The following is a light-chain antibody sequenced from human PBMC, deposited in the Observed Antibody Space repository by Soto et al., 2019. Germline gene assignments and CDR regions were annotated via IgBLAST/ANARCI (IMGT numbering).Light chain of an antibody. CDR3: SSYTSSSLYV. J-gene: IGLJ1*01. CDR2: EVS. CDR1: SSDVGGYNY. V-gene: IGLV2-14*01. Sequence: QSALTQPASVSGSPGQSITISCTGTSSDVGGYNYVSWYQQHPGKAPQLMIYEVSNRPSGVSNRFSGSKSGNTASLTISGLQAEDEADYYCSSYTSSSLYVFGTGTKLTVL.